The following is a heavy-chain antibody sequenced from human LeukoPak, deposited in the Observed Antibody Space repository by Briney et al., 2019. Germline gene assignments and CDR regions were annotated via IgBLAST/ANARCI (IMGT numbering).Heavy chain of an antibody. J-gene: IGHJ4*02. Sequence: GGSLRLSCAASGVTLRNYAMTWIRQAPGKGLEWVAVISYDGSLKYYAESVKGRFTISRDNSKNTLYLQMNGLRDDDTAVYYCATNDVLTGYNTFKYWGQGTLVTVSS. CDR1: GVTLRNYA. CDR3: ATNDVLTGYNTFKY. D-gene: IGHD3-9*01. V-gene: IGHV3-30*03. CDR2: ISYDGSLK.